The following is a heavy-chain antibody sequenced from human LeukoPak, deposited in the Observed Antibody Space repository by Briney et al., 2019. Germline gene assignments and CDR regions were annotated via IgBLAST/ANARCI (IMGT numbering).Heavy chain of an antibody. D-gene: IGHD7-27*01. CDR2: INHSGST. CDR1: GGSISSGGYY. V-gene: IGHV4-61*08. Sequence: SETLSLTCTVSGGSISSGGYYWSWIRQPPGKGLEWIGEINHSGSTNYNPSLKSRVTISVDTSKNQFSLKLSSVTAADTAVYYCAIGNGDQDYWGQGTLVTVSS. CDR3: AIGNGDQDY. J-gene: IGHJ4*02.